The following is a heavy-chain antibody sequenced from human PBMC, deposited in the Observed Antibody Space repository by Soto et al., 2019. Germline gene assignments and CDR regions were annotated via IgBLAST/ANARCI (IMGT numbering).Heavy chain of an antibody. Sequence: GGSLRLSCAASGFTFSSYSMNWVRQAPGKGLEWVSYISSSSSTIYYADSVKGRFTISRDNAKNSLYLQMNSLRAEDTAVYYCAREERVLGYYYYMDVWGKGTTVTVSS. D-gene: IGHD2-8*01. V-gene: IGHV3-48*01. CDR2: ISSSSSTI. CDR3: AREERVLGYYYYMDV. CDR1: GFTFSSYS. J-gene: IGHJ6*03.